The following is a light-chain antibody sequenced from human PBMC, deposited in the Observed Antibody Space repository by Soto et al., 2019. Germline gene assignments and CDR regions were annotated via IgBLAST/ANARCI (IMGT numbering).Light chain of an antibody. Sequence: QSVLTQPPSASGTPGQRVTISCSGSSSNIGSNTVNWYQQLPGTAPKLLIYNNNQRPSGVPDRFSGSKSGTSASLAISGLQSEDEADYYCAAWDDSLNGWVFGGGTNSPS. CDR1: SSNIGSNT. CDR2: NNN. V-gene: IGLV1-44*01. CDR3: AAWDDSLNGWV. J-gene: IGLJ3*02.